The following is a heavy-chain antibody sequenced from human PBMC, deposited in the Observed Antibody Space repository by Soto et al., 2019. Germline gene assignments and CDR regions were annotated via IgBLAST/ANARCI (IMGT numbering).Heavy chain of an antibody. CDR1: GFTFSSYG. J-gene: IGHJ4*02. D-gene: IGHD6-13*01. CDR3: AKVRGQQLVHFDY. Sequence: QVQLVESGGGVVQPGRSLRLSCAASGFTFSSYGMHWVRQAPGKGLEWVAVISYDGSNKYYADSVKGRFTISRDNSKNTLYLQTKSLRAEDTAVYYCAKVRGQQLVHFDYWGQGTLVTVSS. CDR2: ISYDGSNK. V-gene: IGHV3-30*18.